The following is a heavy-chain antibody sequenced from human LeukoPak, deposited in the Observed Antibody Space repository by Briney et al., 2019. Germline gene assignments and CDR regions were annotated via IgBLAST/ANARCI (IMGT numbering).Heavy chain of an antibody. V-gene: IGHV3-21*01. Sequence: GGSLRLSCEGSGFNLNSFWMTWVRQAPGKGLEWVSSISSSSSYIYYADSVKGRFTISRDNAKNSLYLQMNSLRAEDTAVYYCARDADFWSGYYLRAWAFDIWGQGTMVTVSS. CDR1: GFNLNSFW. CDR3: ARDADFWSGYYLRAWAFDI. D-gene: IGHD3-3*01. J-gene: IGHJ3*02. CDR2: ISSSSSYI.